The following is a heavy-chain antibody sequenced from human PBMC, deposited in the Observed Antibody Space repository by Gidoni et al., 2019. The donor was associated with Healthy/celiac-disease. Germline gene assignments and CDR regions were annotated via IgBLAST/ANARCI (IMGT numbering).Heavy chain of an antibody. CDR3: ARVVTGTTTEGGWFDP. CDR1: GFTFDDYG. V-gene: IGHV3-20*04. D-gene: IGHD1-7*01. Sequence: EVQLVESGGGVVRPGGSLRLPCAASGFTFDDYGLSWVRQAPGKGLEWVSGINWNGGSTGYADSVKGRFTISRDNAKNSLYLQMNSLRAEDTALYYCARVVTGTTTEGGWFDPWGQGTLVTVSS. J-gene: IGHJ5*02. CDR2: INWNGGST.